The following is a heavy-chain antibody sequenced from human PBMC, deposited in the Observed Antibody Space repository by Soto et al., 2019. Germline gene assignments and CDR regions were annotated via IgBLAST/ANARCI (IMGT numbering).Heavy chain of an antibody. V-gene: IGHV4-4*02. J-gene: IGHJ6*03. Sequence: PSETLSLTCTVTSGSISSNNWWSWVRQTPGRGLEWIGEIYHGGSANYNPSLKSRVTISVDKSKDQFSLNLRSVTAADTAVYYCARHARFADTTPQYYYYMDVGGKGTTGSVS. CDR1: SGSISSNNW. CDR3: ARHARFADTTPQYYYYMDV. CDR2: IYHGGSA. D-gene: IGHD1-1*01.